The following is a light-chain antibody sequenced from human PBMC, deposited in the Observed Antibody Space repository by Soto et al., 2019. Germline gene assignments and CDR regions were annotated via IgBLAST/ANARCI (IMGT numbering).Light chain of an antibody. Sequence: DIVLTQSPDSLAVSLGERATINCKSSQSVLYSSDNKNYLAWYQQKPGQSPKLLFYWASTRESGVPARFSGSGSGTDFSLTISSLQAEDVAVYFCQQYYKTPLTFGGGTKVEIK. J-gene: IGKJ4*01. V-gene: IGKV4-1*01. CDR1: QSVLYSSDNKNY. CDR2: WAS. CDR3: QQYYKTPLT.